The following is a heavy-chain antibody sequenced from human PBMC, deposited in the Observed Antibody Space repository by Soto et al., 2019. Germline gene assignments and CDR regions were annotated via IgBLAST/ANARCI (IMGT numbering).Heavy chain of an antibody. CDR2: ISGSGSST. V-gene: IGHV3-23*01. J-gene: IGHJ4*02. D-gene: IGHD3-3*01. CDR3: AKAGGNFPIFGVVFDY. CDR1: GFTFSSHA. Sequence: EVQLLESGGGLVQPGGSLRLSCAASGFTFSSHAMSWVHQAPGKGLEWVSAISGSGSSTYYADSVKGRFTISRDNSKNTLYLQMNSLRAEDTAVYYCAKAGGNFPIFGVVFDYWGQGTLVTVSS.